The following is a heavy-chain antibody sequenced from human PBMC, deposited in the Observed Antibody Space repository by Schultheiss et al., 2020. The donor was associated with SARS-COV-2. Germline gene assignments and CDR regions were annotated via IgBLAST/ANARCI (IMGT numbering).Heavy chain of an antibody. CDR1: GGSISSSSYY. CDR3: AVRMVRGVITFDY. CDR2: IYYSGST. J-gene: IGHJ4*02. Sequence: SETLSLTCTVSGGSISSSSYYWGWIRQPPGKGLEWIGSIYYSGSTYYNPSLKSRVTISVDTSKNQFSLKLSSVTAADTAVYYCAVRMVRGVITFDYWGQGTLVTVSS. D-gene: IGHD3-10*01. V-gene: IGHV4-39*01.